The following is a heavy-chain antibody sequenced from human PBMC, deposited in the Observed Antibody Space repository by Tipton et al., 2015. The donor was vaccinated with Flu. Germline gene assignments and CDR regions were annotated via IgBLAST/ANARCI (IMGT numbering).Heavy chain of an antibody. J-gene: IGHJ3*01. CDR2: IYLSGST. V-gene: IGHV4-61*09. Sequence: LRLSCTVSGGSITVDDYHWTWIRQPAGKGLEWIGHIYLSGSTTYNPSLKSRVTISIDRSKNQFSLRLSSVTPEDTSVYYCARGRDNAFDVWGQGTKVTVSS. D-gene: IGHD1-14*01. CDR3: ARGRDNAFDV. CDR1: GGSITVDDYH.